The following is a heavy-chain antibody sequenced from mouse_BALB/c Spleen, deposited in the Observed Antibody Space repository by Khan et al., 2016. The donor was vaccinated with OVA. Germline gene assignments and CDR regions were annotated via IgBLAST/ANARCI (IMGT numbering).Heavy chain of an antibody. CDR1: GYTFTSYW. J-gene: IGHJ3*01. Sequence: QVQLQQSGAELVKPGASVKLSCKASGYTFTSYWMHWVKQRPGQGLEWIGEINPSNGRTNYNEKCKSKATLTVDKSSNTAYMQLSSLTSEDSAVYYCARSTMITTEFAYWGQGTLVTVSA. CDR3: ARSTMITTEFAY. D-gene: IGHD2-4*01. V-gene: IGHV1S81*02. CDR2: INPSNGRT.